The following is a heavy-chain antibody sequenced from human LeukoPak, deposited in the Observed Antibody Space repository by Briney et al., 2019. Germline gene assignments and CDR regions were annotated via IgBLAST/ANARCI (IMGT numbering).Heavy chain of an antibody. CDR3: ATPRDYYDSSGYYSHYAFDI. Sequence: ASVKVSCKASGYTFTSYDINWVRQATGQGLEWMGWMNPNSGNTGYAQKFQGRVTMTEDTSTDTAYMELSSLRSEDTAVYYCATPRDYYDSSGYYSHYAFDIWGQGTMVTVSS. J-gene: IGHJ3*02. D-gene: IGHD3-22*01. CDR1: GYTFTSYD. CDR2: MNPNSGNT. V-gene: IGHV1-8*02.